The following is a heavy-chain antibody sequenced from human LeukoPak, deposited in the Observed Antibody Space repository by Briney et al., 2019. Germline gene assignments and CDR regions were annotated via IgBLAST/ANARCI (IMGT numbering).Heavy chain of an antibody. CDR1: GGSISSSSYY. J-gene: IGHJ4*02. D-gene: IGHD6-13*01. CDR3: ARVPDGYSSSWRYFDY. V-gene: IGHV4-39*07. CDR2: IYYSGST. Sequence: SETLSLTCTVSGGSISSSSYYWGWIRQPPGKGLEWIGSIYYSGSTYYNPSLKSRVTISVDTSKNQFSLKLSSVTAADTAVYYCARVPDGYSSSWRYFDYWGQGTLVTVSS.